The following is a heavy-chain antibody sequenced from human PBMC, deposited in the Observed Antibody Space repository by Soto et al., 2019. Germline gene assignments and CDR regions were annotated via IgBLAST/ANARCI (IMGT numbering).Heavy chain of an antibody. CDR3: VKDNLPSGSYENWYFDL. D-gene: IGHD1-26*01. CDR1: GFTFSSYG. CDR2: ISFDGNYK. Sequence: QVQLVESGGGVVQPGRSLRLSCVGSGFTFSSYGMHWVRQAPGKGLEWLAVISFDGNYKYHADSVKGRFTISRDNSKNTLFLDMSSLRTEDTAVYYCVKDNLPSGSYENWYFDLWGRGTLVTVSS. V-gene: IGHV3-30*18. J-gene: IGHJ2*01.